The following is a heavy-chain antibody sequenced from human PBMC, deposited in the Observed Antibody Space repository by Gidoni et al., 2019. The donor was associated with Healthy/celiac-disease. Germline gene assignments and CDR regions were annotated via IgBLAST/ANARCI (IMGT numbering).Heavy chain of an antibody. CDR2: ISWNSGSI. D-gene: IGHD3-3*01. J-gene: IGHJ4*02. CDR3: AKDGVEGFLRY. CDR1: GFTFDDYA. Sequence: EVQLVESGGGLVQPGRSLRLSCAASGFTFDDYAMHWVRQAPGKGLEWVSGISWNSGSIGYADSVKGRFTISRDNAKNSVYLQMNSLRAEDTALYYCAKDGVEGFLRYWGQGTLVTVSS. V-gene: IGHV3-9*01.